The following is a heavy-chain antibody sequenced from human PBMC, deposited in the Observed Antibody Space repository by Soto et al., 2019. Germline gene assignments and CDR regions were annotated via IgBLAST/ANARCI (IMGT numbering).Heavy chain of an antibody. CDR2: IYYSGST. D-gene: IGHD4-17*01. CDR1: GGSISSSSYY. V-gene: IGHV4-39*01. J-gene: IGHJ5*02. CDR3: ARHRSTDKYNWFDP. Sequence: SETLSLTCTVSGGSISSSSYYWGWIRQPPGKGLEWIGSIYYSGSTYYNPSLKSRVTISVDTSKNQFSLKLSSVTAADTAVYYCARHRSTDKYNWFDPWGQGTLVTVSS.